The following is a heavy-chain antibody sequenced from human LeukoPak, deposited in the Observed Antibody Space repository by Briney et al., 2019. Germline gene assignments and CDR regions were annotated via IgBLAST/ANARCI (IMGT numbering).Heavy chain of an antibody. J-gene: IGHJ5*02. Sequence: GASVKVSCKASGGTFSSYAISWVRQAPGQGLEWMGGIIPIFGTANYAQKFQGRVTITADKSTSTAYMELSSLRSEDTAVYYCARNWNRHYNWFDPWGQGTLVTVSS. CDR1: GGTFSSYA. V-gene: IGHV1-69*06. D-gene: IGHD1-1*01. CDR3: ARNWNRHYNWFDP. CDR2: IIPIFGTA.